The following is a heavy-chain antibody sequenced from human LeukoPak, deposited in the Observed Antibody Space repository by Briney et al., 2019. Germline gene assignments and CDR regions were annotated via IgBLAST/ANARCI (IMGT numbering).Heavy chain of an antibody. CDR3: ARGLRVGYSYGFLDY. CDR1: GFTVSSNY. D-gene: IGHD5-18*01. V-gene: IGHV3-66*01. CDR2: IYSGGST. J-gene: IGHJ4*02. Sequence: GGSPRLSCAASGFTVSSNYMSWVRQAPGKGLEWVSVIYSGGSTYYADSVKGRFTISRDNSKNTLYLQMNSLRAEDTAVYYCARGLRVGYSYGFLDYWGQGTLVTVSS.